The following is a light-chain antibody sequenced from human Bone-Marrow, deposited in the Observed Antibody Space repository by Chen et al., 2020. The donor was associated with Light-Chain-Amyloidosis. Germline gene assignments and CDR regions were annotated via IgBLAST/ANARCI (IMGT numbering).Light chain of an antibody. J-gene: IGLJ3*02. CDR3: QVWDRSSDGPV. V-gene: IGLV3-21*02. CDR2: DDS. CDR1: NIGSTS. Sequence: SYVLTQPSSVSVAPGQTATIACGGNNIGSTSVHWYQQTPGQAPLLVVYDDSDRPSGIPERWSGTNSGNTATLTIRRVEAGDEADYYCQVWDRSSDGPVCGGGTKLTVL.